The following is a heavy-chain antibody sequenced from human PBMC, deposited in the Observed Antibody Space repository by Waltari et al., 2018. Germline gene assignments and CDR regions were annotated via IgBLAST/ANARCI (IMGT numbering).Heavy chain of an antibody. J-gene: IGHJ4*02. CDR1: GASVTDTSYF. D-gene: IGHD2-2*01. Sequence: QESGPGLLKPSETLSLTCAVSGASVTDTSYFWGWIRQAPGKGLVLLGNIYYDGNTNYNPSLKSRVSISVDTSQKQFSLKLTSVTATDTAVYYCARQGLYCRSSNCVGLDFSHWGQGTLVAVS. CDR2: IYYDGNT. CDR3: ARQGLYCRSSNCVGLDFSH. V-gene: IGHV4-39*01.